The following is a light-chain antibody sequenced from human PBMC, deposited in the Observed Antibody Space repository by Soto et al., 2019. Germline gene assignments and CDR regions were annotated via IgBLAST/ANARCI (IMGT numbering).Light chain of an antibody. J-gene: IGKJ2*01. V-gene: IGKV3-15*01. Sequence: VVTQSPASLSVSPGXRVTISCRAGPISSNLAWHQQRPGQAPRLLIYGASVRATGVPARFSGSGSGTEFTLTFNSLQSEDYAVYFCQQHNNWPYTFGQGTKVDIK. CDR3: QQHNNWPYT. CDR1: PISSN. CDR2: GAS.